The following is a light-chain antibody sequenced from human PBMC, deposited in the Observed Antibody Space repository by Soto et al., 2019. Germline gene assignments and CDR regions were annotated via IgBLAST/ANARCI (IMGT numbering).Light chain of an antibody. CDR1: QSVSRN. J-gene: IGKJ4*01. Sequence: EIVLTQSPATLSLSPGERATVSCRASQSVSRNLAWYQQKPGQAPRLLIYDASHRATDIPARFSGSASGTDFTLTISSLEPEDFAVYYCQQRTDWPLTFGGGTKVE. CDR3: QQRTDWPLT. CDR2: DAS. V-gene: IGKV3-11*01.